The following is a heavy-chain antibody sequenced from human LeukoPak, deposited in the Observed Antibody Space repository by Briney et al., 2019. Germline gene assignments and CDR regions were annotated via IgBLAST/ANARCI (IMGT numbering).Heavy chain of an antibody. Sequence: PGGSLRLSCAASGFAFSGHSMSWLRQAPGKGLQWVSVISGGGDLSDYADSVKGRFTISRDNSRGTLYLQMNSLRAEDSALYYCARHNWNYGGPSGYWGQGTLVTVSS. CDR2: ISGGGDLS. V-gene: IGHV3-23*01. J-gene: IGHJ4*02. CDR1: GFAFSGHS. CDR3: ARHNWNYGGPSGY. D-gene: IGHD1-7*01.